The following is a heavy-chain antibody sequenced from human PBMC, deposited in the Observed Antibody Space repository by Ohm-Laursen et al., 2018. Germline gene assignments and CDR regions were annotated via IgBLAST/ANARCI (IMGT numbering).Heavy chain of an antibody. CDR3: ARHRCITCSPDY. CDR1: GFTFRSYW. Sequence: GSLRLSCAAPGFTFRSYWMNWVRQAPGKGLEWVSVINTEDQTFYLNSVKGRFSISRDNSKNTVYLQMNSPRVEDTAVYYCARHRCITCSPDYWGQGTLVTVSS. V-gene: IGHV3-66*04. D-gene: IGHD2-15*01. J-gene: IGHJ4*02. CDR2: INTEDQT.